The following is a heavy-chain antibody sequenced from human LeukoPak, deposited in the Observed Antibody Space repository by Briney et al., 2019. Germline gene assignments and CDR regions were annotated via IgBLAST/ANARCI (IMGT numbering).Heavy chain of an antibody. J-gene: IGHJ4*02. Sequence: PGGSLRLSCAASGFTFSSYSMNWVRQAPGKGLEWVSSISSASTYIYYADSVKGRFTISRDNAKNSLYLQMNSLRAEDTTMYYCGRLVWDTTMADGDIDSWGQGTLLIVSP. V-gene: IGHV3-21*01. CDR1: GFTFSSYS. CDR3: GRLVWDTTMADGDIDS. D-gene: IGHD5-18*01. CDR2: ISSASTYI.